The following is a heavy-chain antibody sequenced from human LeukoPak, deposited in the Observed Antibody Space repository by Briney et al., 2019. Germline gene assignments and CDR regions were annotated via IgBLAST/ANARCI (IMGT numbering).Heavy chain of an antibody. CDR3: ASEIVVVPAADGTIDY. CDR2: IYYSGST. CDR1: GGSISSSSYY. Sequence: SETLSLTCTVSGGSISSSSYYWGWIRQPPGQGLEWIVRIYYSGSTYYNPSLKSRVTISVDTSKNQFSLKLSSVTAADTAVYYCASEIVVVPAADGTIDYWGQGTLVTVSS. D-gene: IGHD2-2*01. J-gene: IGHJ4*02. V-gene: IGHV4-39*01.